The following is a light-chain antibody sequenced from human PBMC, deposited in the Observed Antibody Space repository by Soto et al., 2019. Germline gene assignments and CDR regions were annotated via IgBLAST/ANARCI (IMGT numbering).Light chain of an antibody. CDR1: SSNIGGNS. V-gene: IGLV1-51*01. J-gene: IGLJ1*01. CDR3: GSWNSSLSAYV. CDR2: DDN. Sequence: QSGLTQPPAVSAAPGQKVTISCSGSSSNIGGNSVSWYQQLPGTAPKLLIYDDNKRPSGIPDRFSGSKSGTSATLGITGFQTGDEADYYCGSWNSSLSAYVFGTCTKVTV.